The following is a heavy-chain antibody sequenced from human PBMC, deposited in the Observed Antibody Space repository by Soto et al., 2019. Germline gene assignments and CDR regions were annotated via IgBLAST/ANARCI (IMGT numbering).Heavy chain of an antibody. J-gene: IGHJ6*02. CDR3: ARDSVGDFWSGYYTGHNYYYGMDV. CDR2: IIPIFGTA. CDR1: GGTFSSYA. Sequence: GASVKVSCKASGGTFSSYAISWVRQAPGQGXEWMGGIIPIFGTANYAQKFQGRVTITADKSTSTAYMELSSLRSEDTAVYYCARDSVGDFWSGYYTGHNYYYGMDVWGQGTTVTVSS. V-gene: IGHV1-69*06. D-gene: IGHD3-3*01.